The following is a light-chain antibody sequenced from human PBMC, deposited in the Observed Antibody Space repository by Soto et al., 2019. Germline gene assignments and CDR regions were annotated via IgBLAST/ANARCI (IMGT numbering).Light chain of an antibody. V-gene: IGLV2-8*01. CDR1: SSDVGGYNY. Sequence: QSALTQPPSASGSPGQSVTISCTGTSSDVGGYNYVSWYQQHPGKAPKLMIYEVSKRPSGVPDRFSGSKSGNTASLTVSGLHAEEEAYYYCSSYAGSTGLVFGGGTKLTVL. CDR2: EVS. J-gene: IGLJ2*01. CDR3: SSYAGSTGLV.